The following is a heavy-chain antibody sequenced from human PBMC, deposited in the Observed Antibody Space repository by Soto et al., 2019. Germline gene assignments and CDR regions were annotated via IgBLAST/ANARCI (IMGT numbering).Heavy chain of an antibody. V-gene: IGHV4-61*01. CDR3: ASRLGGATILN. CDR2: IYYSGST. D-gene: IGHD5-12*01. J-gene: IGHJ4*02. Sequence: SETLSLTCTVSGGSVSSGSYYWSWIRQPPGKGLEWIGYIYYSGSTNYNPSLKSRVTISVDTSKNQFSLKLGSVTAADTAVYYCASRLGGATILNWGQGTLVTVSS. CDR1: GGSVSSGSYY.